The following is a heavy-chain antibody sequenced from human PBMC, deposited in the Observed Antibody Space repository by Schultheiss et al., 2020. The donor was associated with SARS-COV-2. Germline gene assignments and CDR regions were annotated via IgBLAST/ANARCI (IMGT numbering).Heavy chain of an antibody. CDR3: AKPRRGS. V-gene: IGHV3-53*01. CDR2: IYSGGST. Sequence: GESLKISCAASGFTVSSNYMSWVRQAPGKGLEWVSVIYSGGSTYYADSVKGRFTISRDNSKNTLYLQMNSLRAEDTAVYYCAKPRRGSWGQGTLVTVSS. J-gene: IGHJ4*02. D-gene: IGHD3-16*01. CDR1: GFTVSSNY.